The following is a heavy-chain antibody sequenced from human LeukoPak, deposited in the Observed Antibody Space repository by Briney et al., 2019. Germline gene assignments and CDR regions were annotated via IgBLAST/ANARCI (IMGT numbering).Heavy chain of an antibody. CDR2: IKQDGREK. J-gene: IGHJ4*02. CDR3: ARDSDESYDEIDF. CDR1: GFTFTTYW. V-gene: IGHV3-7*01. Sequence: GGSLRLSCAASGFTFTTYWMSWVRQAPGKGLEWVANIKQDGREKYYLDSVKGRFTISRDNAKNSLYLQMNSLRVEDTAVYYCARDSDESYDEIDFWGQGTLVTVSS. D-gene: IGHD1-1*01.